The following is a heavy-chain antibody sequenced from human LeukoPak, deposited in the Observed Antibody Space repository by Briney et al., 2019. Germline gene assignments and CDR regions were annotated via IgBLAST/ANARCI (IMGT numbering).Heavy chain of an antibody. CDR2: IYYSGST. V-gene: IGHV4-31*03. Sequence: SETLSLTCTVSGGSISSGGYYWSWIRQHPGKGLEWIGYIYYSGSTYYNPSHKSRVTISVDTSKNQFSLKLSSVTAADTAVYYCARGQGTVTIHWGQGTLVTVSS. CDR3: ARGQGTVTIH. D-gene: IGHD4-17*01. CDR1: GGSISSGGYY. J-gene: IGHJ4*02.